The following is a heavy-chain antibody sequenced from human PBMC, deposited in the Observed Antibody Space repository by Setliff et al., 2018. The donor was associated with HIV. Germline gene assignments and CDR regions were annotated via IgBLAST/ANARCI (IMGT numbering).Heavy chain of an antibody. CDR1: XFSLSTSGMW. CDR2: MDWDGDT. Sequence: SGPTLVNPTQTLTLTCXXXXFSLSTSGMWVTWIRQPPGKALEWLARMDWDGDTYYITSLKTRLIISTDTSKHPVVLTLTAMDPVDTATYYCAHNRNQTGPYFYDYWGQGIRVTVSS. CDR3: AHNRNQTGPYFYDY. J-gene: IGHJ4*02. D-gene: IGHD1-1*01. V-gene: IGHV2-70*12.